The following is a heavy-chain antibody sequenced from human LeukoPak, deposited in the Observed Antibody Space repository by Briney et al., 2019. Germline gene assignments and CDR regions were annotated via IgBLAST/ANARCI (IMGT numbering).Heavy chain of an antibody. CDR1: GYTFTGYY. J-gene: IGHJ5*02. CDR3: ARDYMTLQYYYGSGSGWFDP. V-gene: IGHV1-2*02. D-gene: IGHD3-10*01. CDR2: INPNSGGT. Sequence: ASVKISFKASGYTFTGYYMQWGRQAAGQGLEWMGWINPNSGGTNYAQKFQGRVTMTRDTSISTAYMELSRLRSDDTAVYYCARDYMTLQYYYGSGSGWFDPWGQGTLVTVSS.